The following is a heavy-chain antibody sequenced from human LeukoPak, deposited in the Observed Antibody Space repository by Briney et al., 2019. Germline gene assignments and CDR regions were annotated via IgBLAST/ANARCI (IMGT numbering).Heavy chain of an antibody. CDR3: ARSHGYGLVDI. CDR2: IFYSGST. J-gene: IGHJ3*02. V-gene: IGHV4-39*07. Sequence: SETLSLTCTVSGGSISTSNYYWGWIRQPPGKGLEWIGNIFYSGSTYYIPSLRSRVTISLDTSRNQFSLKLNSVSAADTAVYYCARSHGYGLVDIWGQGTMVTVSS. D-gene: IGHD3-10*01. CDR1: GGSISTSNYY.